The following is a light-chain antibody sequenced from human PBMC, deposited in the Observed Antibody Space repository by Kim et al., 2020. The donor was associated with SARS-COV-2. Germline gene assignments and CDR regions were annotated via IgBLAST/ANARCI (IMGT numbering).Light chain of an antibody. CDR2: DAS. CDR3: QQRSNWPPYT. J-gene: IGKJ2*01. CDR1: QSVSSY. V-gene: IGKV3-11*01. Sequence: LSHGERATLACRASQSVSSYLAWYQQKPGQAPRLLIYDASNRATGIPARFSGSGSGTDFTLTISSLEPEDFAVYYCQQRSNWPPYTFGQGTKLEI.